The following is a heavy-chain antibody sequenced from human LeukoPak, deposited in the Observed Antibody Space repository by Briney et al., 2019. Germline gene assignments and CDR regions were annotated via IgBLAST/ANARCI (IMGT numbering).Heavy chain of an antibody. V-gene: IGHV3-64*01. CDR1: GFTFSSYA. CDR3: ARSSTLSRPFDI. Sequence: GGSLRLSCAASGFTFSSYAMHWVRQAPGKGLEYVSSISSNGDSTYYVNSVKGSFTISRDNSKNTLYLQMGSLRAEDMAVYYCARSSTLSRPFDIWGQGTMVTVSS. J-gene: IGHJ3*02. CDR2: ISSNGDST.